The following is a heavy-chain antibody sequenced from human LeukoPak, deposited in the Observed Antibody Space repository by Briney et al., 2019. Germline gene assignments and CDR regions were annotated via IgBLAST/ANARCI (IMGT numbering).Heavy chain of an antibody. Sequence: PGGSLRLSCAASGFTSSDHYMDWVRQALGKGLEWVGRSRDKTESYSTEYAASVKGRFTISRDDSKNSLYLQMHSLRNDDTAVYYCTRAIVGAGNDLWGQGTMVTVSS. CDR3: TRAIVGAGNDL. D-gene: IGHD1-26*01. CDR1: GFTSSDHY. V-gene: IGHV3-72*01. J-gene: IGHJ3*01. CDR2: SRDKTESYST.